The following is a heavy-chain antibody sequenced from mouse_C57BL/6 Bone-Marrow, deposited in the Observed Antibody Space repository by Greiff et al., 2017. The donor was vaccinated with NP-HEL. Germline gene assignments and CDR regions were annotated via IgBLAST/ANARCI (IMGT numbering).Heavy chain of an antibody. V-gene: IGHV5-12*01. CDR2: ISNGGGST. J-gene: IGHJ1*03. CDR1: GFTFSDYY. Sequence: EVQGVESGGGLVQPGGSLKLSCAASGFTFSDYYMYWVRQTPEKRLEWVAYISNGGGSTYYPDTVKGRFTISRDNAKNTLYLQMSRLKSEDTAMYYCARRYYGSSYVNWYFDVWGTGTTVTVSS. D-gene: IGHD1-1*01. CDR3: ARRYYGSSYVNWYFDV.